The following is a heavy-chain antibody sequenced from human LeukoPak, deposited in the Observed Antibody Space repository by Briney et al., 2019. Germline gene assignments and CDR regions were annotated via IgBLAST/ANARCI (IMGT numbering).Heavy chain of an antibody. J-gene: IGHJ3*02. D-gene: IGHD2/OR15-2a*01. CDR1: GYTFTSYG. CDR2: ISAYNGNT. V-gene: IGHV1-18*01. Sequence: GASVKVSCKASGYTFTSYGISWVRQAPGQGLEWMGWISAYNGNTNYAQKLQGRVTMTRNTSISTAYMELSSLRSEDTAVYYCARDNSGHDAFDIWGQGTMVTVSS. CDR3: ARDNSGHDAFDI.